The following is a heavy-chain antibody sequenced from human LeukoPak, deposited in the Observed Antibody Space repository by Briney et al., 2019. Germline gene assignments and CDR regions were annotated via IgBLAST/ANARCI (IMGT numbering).Heavy chain of an antibody. CDR1: GYTFTSYG. Sequence: ASVKVSCKASGYTFTSYGISWVRQAPGQGLEWMGWINTNTGNPTYAQGFTGRFVFSLDTSVSTAYLQISSLKSDDTAVYYCAREAGSLDYWGQGTLVTVSS. J-gene: IGHJ4*02. CDR2: INTNTGNP. V-gene: IGHV7-4-1*02. CDR3: AREAGSLDY. D-gene: IGHD3-10*01.